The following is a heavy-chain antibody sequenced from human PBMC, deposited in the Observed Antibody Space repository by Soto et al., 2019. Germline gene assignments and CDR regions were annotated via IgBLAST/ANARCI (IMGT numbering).Heavy chain of an antibody. CDR3: ARSGASTVTKMWDSSGYYYYFDY. Sequence: GGSLRLSCAASGFTFSSYWMSWVRQAPGKGLEWVANIKQDGSEKYYVDSVKGRFTISRDNAKNSLYLQMNSLRAEDTAVYYCARSGASTVTKMWDSSGYYYYFDYWGQGTLVTVSS. V-gene: IGHV3-7*01. CDR2: IKQDGSEK. D-gene: IGHD3-22*01. CDR1: GFTFSSYW. J-gene: IGHJ4*02.